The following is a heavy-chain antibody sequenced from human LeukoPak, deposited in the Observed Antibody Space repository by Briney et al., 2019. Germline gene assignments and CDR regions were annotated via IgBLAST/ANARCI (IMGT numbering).Heavy chain of an antibody. Sequence: PGGSLRLSCAASGFTFSSYGMHWVRQAPGKGLEWVAFIRYDGSNKYYADSVKGRFTISRDNSKNTLYLQMNSLRAEDTAVYYCAEDTGSSRTTAFDYWGQGTLVTVSS. CDR3: AEDTGSSRTTAFDY. J-gene: IGHJ4*02. V-gene: IGHV3-30*02. D-gene: IGHD1-1*01. CDR1: GFTFSSYG. CDR2: IRYDGSNK.